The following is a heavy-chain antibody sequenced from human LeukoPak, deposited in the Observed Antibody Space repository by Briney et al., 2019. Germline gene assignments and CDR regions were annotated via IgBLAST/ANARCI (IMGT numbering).Heavy chain of an antibody. CDR2: IYYSGST. CDR3: ARVLDYYDSSGYYP. CDR1: GGSISSYY. Sequence: PSETLSLTCTVSGGSISSYYWSWIRQPPGKGLEWIGYIYYSGSTNYNPSLKSRVTISVDTSKNQFSLKLSSVTAADMAVYYCARVLDYYDSSGYYPWGQGTLVTVSS. D-gene: IGHD3-22*01. V-gene: IGHV4-59*01. J-gene: IGHJ5*02.